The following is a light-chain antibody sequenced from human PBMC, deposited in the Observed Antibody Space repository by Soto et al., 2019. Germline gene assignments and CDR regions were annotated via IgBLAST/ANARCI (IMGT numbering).Light chain of an antibody. CDR3: QQYNSYSPMGT. V-gene: IGKV1-5*03. CDR1: QSISSW. Sequence: DIQMTQSPSTLSASVGDRVTITCRASQSISSWLAWYQQKPGKAPKLLIYKASSLESGVPSRFSGSGSGTEFTLTISSLQPDDFATYYCQQYNSYSPMGTFGQGTKVEIK. CDR2: KAS. J-gene: IGKJ1*01.